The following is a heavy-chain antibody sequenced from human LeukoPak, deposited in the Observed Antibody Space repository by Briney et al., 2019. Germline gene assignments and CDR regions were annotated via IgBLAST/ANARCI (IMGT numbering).Heavy chain of an antibody. J-gene: IGHJ5*02. V-gene: IGHV1-69*10. CDR2: IIPILGIA. CDR1: GGTFSSYA. CDR3: ARDWSVAAAGTTPSRNWFDP. D-gene: IGHD6-13*01. Sequence: SVKVSCKASGGTFSSYAISWVRQAPGQGLEWMGWIIPILGIANYAQKFQGRVTITADKSTSTAYMELSSLRSEDTAVYYCARDWSVAAAGTTPSRNWFDPWGQGTLVTVSS.